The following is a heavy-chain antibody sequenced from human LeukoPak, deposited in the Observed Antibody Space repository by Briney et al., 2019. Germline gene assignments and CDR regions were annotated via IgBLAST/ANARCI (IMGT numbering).Heavy chain of an antibody. J-gene: IGHJ4*02. CDR1: SGSINNNY. V-gene: IGHV4-59*01. CDR3: ARAPGCRGGKCYAFDY. CDR2: MLYSGST. Sequence: SETLSLTCTVSSGSINNNYWNWTRQPPGKGLEWIGYMLYSGSTNYNPSLKSRVTISVDTSKNQFSLKLTSVTPADTAVYYCARAPGCRGGKCYAFDYWGQGTLVTVPS. D-gene: IGHD2-15*01.